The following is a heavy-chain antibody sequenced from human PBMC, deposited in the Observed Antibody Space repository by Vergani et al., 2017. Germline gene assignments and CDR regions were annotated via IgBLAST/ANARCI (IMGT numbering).Heavy chain of an antibody. CDR2: IRRSSSTI. CDR1: GFTFSSYS. CDR3: ARVSYGDYFDY. Sequence: EVQLVESGGGLVQPGGSLRLSCAASGFTFSSYSMNWVRQAPGKGLEWVSYIRRSSSTIYYADSVKGRFTISRDNAKNSLYLQMNSLRAEDTAVYYCARVSYGDYFDYWGEGTLVTVSS. V-gene: IGHV3-48*01. J-gene: IGHJ4*02. D-gene: IGHD4-17*01.